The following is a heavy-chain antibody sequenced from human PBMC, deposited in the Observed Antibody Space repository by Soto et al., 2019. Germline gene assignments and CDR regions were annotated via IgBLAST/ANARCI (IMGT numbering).Heavy chain of an antibody. CDR2: IYYSGST. V-gene: IGHV4-39*07. CDR1: GGSISSSSYY. CDR3: ARVYCSGGSCYPYYFDY. J-gene: IGHJ4*02. Sequence: SETLSLTCTVSGGSISSSSYYWGWIRQPPGKGMEWIGSIYYSGSTYYNKSLKSRVTISVDTSKNQFSLKLSSVTAADTALYYCARVYCSGGSCYPYYFDYWGQGTLVTVS. D-gene: IGHD2-15*01.